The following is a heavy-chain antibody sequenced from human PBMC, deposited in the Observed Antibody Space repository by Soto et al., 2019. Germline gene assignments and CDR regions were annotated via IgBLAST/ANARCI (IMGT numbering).Heavy chain of an antibody. CDR3: AIQGVVAATSGP. V-gene: IGHV3-30*03. J-gene: IGHJ5*02. Sequence: GGSLRLSCAASGFSLRSYGMHWVRQAPRKGLERVALMSFDGSNKYYADSVKGRFTISRDNSKNTLYLQMNSLRAEDTAVYYCAIQGVVAATSGPWGQGTLGTVSS. CDR1: GFSLRSYG. CDR2: MSFDGSNK. D-gene: IGHD2-15*01.